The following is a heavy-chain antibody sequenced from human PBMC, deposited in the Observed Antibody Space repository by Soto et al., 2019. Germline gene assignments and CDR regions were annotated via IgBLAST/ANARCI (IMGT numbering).Heavy chain of an antibody. V-gene: IGHV1-46*03. CDR2: INPNGGRT. CDR3: TNVESGYFFDY. Sequence: QVQLVQSGAEVKKPGASVKVSCKASGYTFTSYYMHWVRQAPGQGFEWMGIINPNGGRTTYAQKFQERVTLTRDTSTSTFYMELSSLRPEDTAVYYCTNVESGYFFDYWGQGTLVTVSS. D-gene: IGHD5-12*01. CDR1: GYTFTSYY. J-gene: IGHJ4*02.